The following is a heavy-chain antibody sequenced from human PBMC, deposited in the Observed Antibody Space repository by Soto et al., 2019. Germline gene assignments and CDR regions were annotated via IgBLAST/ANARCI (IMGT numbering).Heavy chain of an antibody. J-gene: IGHJ4*02. CDR1: GFTFSNYF. D-gene: IGHD3-16*01. CDR3: ARGGPEMATIGSFDF. Sequence: ASVKVSCKATGFTFSNYFIHWVRQAPGQGLEWMGNIYPSGGSAYYAQKFHGRVTMTRDTSTSTIYMDLSSLRSEDTADYYCARGGPEMATIGSFDFWGQGALVTVSS. V-gene: IGHV1-46*01. CDR2: IYPSGGSA.